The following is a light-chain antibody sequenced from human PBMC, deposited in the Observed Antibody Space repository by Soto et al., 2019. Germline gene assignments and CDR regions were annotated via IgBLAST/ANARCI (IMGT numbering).Light chain of an antibody. J-gene: IGLJ3*02. Sequence: QPVLTQPPSASGPPGQRVTISCSGSSSNIGSNTVNWYQQLPGTAPKHLIFINNQRPSGVPDRFSGSKSGTSASLAISGLQPEDEADYYCAAWDDIPSWVFGGGTKLTVL. V-gene: IGLV1-44*01. CDR2: INN. CDR1: SSNIGSNT. CDR3: AAWDDIPSWV.